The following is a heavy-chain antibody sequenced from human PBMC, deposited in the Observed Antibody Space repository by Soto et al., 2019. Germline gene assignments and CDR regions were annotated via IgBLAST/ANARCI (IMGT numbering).Heavy chain of an antibody. Sequence: EVQLLESGGGLVQHGGSLRLSCAASGFTFSRYGMSWVRKPPGKGLEWVSAISGGGGDTYYADSVKGRFTISRDNSKNTLYRQRSSLRAEDTAVYYCAKAIEYSSCLVGYFDYCGQGTLVSVS. V-gene: IGHV3-23*01. J-gene: IGHJ4*02. D-gene: IGHD3-22*01. CDR1: GFTFSRYG. CDR3: AKAIEYSSCLVGYFDY. CDR2: ISGGGGDT.